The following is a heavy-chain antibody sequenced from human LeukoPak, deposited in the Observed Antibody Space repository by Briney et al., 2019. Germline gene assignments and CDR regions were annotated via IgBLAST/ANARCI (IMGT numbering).Heavy chain of an antibody. D-gene: IGHD2-2*01. Sequence: GGSLRLSCVVSGLSFNKDVMSWFRQAPGKGLEWVSSVSPGGVSPNHADSVKGRFTISRDNSKNTLYLQMNSLRAGDTAVYYCARRYCSSTSCLFDYWGQGTLVTVSS. CDR2: VSPGGVSP. V-gene: IGHV3-23*01. CDR3: ARRYCSSTSCLFDY. J-gene: IGHJ4*02. CDR1: GLSFNKDV.